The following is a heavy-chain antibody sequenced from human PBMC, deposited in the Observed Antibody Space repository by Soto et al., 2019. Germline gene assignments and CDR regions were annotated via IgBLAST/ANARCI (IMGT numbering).Heavy chain of an antibody. V-gene: IGHV4-59*01. CDR1: GGSISSYY. CDR2: IYYSGST. D-gene: IGHD2-21*02. CDR3: ARIGGNLGYFDY. Sequence: SETLSLTCTVSGGSISSYYWSWIRQPPGKGLEWIGYIYYSGSTNYNPSLKSRVTISVDTSKNQFSLKLSSVTAADTAVYYCARIGGNLGYFDYRGQGTLVTVSS. J-gene: IGHJ4*02.